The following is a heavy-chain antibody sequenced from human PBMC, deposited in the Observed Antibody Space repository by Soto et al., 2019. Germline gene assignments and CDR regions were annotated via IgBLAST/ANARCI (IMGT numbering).Heavy chain of an antibody. D-gene: IGHD2-8*01. CDR2: TYYRSKWFY. J-gene: IGHJ3*02. CDR1: GDSVSSNSVV. Sequence: SQTLSLTCAISGDSVSSNSVVWNWIRQSPSRGLEWLGRTYYRSKWFYEYAESVRSRIAINPDTSKNQFSLQLNSVTAADTAVYYCARHANRNYYDAFDIWGQGTMVTVSS. CDR3: ARHANRNYYDAFDI. V-gene: IGHV6-1*01.